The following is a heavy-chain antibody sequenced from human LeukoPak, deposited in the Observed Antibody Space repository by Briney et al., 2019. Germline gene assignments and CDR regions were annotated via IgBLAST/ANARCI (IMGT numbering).Heavy chain of an antibody. CDR3: AKGGASVTRYVDY. Sequence: GGSLRLSCAASGFTFSSYEMNWVRQAPGKGLEWVSYISSSGSTIYYADSVKGRFTISRDNSQNTLYLQMNSLRPEDTAVYYCAKGGASVTRYVDYWGQGTLVTVSS. CDR1: GFTFSSYE. D-gene: IGHD4-17*01. V-gene: IGHV3-48*03. CDR2: ISSSGSTI. J-gene: IGHJ4*02.